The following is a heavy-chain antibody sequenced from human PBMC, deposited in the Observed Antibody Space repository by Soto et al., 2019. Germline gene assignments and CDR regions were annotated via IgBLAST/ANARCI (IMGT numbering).Heavy chain of an antibody. Sequence: QVQLVESEGGVVQPGRSLRLSCTASGFTFSNYGMHWVRQAPGKGLEWVTVISYDGNVAYYADSVKGRFTSSRDNSKXXXXLQXXSLRXEDTAVYYCAKEGPITNWYFDYWGQGTLVTVSS. CDR1: GFTFSNYG. CDR2: ISYDGNVA. CDR3: AKEGPITNWYFDY. D-gene: IGHD1-1*01. J-gene: IGHJ4*02. V-gene: IGHV3-30*18.